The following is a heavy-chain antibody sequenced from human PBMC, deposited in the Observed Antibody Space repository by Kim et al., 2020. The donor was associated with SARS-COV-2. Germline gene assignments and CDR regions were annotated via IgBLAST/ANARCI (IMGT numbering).Heavy chain of an antibody. D-gene: IGHD5-18*01. CDR3: AKSFGGFSFGKLDY. J-gene: IGHJ4*02. CDR1: GFTFRTYA. V-gene: IGHV3-23*01. Sequence: GGSLRLSCAASGFTFRTYAMNWVRQAPGKGLEWVASIRGTDYNTYYADSVKGRFTISRDNSKNTLFLQLNSLRAVDSAMYLCAKSFGGFSFGKLDYWGQGTLVTVSS. CDR2: IRGTDYNT.